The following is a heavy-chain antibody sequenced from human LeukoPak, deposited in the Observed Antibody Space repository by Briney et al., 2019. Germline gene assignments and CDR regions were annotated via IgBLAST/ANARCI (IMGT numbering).Heavy chain of an antibody. J-gene: IGHJ6*02. CDR3: ARNAAAAGTGYYYYGMDV. V-gene: IGHV1-2*02. D-gene: IGHD6-13*01. CDR1: GYTFTSYG. CDR2: INPNSGGT. Sequence: ASVKVSCKASGYTFTSYGISWVRQAPGQGLEWMGWINPNSGGTNYAQKFQGRVTMTRDTSISTAYMELSRLRSDDTAVYYCARNAAAAGTGYYYYGMDVWGQGTTVTVSS.